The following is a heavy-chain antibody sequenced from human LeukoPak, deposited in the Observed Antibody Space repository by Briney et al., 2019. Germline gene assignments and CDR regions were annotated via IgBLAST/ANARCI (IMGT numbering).Heavy chain of an antibody. D-gene: IGHD5/OR15-5a*01. J-gene: IGHJ4*02. CDR2: IYFGGTT. V-gene: IGHV3-53*01. CDR1: GFTVSSNY. Sequence: QPGGSLRLSCAASGFTVSSNYMTWVRQAPGQGLEWVSVIYFGGTTYYADSVKGRFTISRDNSKNTVYLQMNSLRVEDTAVYYCARGDGVYVYWGQGTLVTVSS. CDR3: ARGDGVYVY.